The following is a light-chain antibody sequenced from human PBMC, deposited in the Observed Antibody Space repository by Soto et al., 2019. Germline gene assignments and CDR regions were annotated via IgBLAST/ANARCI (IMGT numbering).Light chain of an antibody. CDR3: QQYYNTPYT. J-gene: IGKJ2*01. Sequence: DIVMTQSPDSLAVSLGERATINCESSQSVLYSSINKNYLAWYQQKPGQPPKLLIYWASTRESGVSDRFSGSGSGTDFTLTISSLQAEDVAVYYCQQYYNTPYTFGQGTKLEIK. V-gene: IGKV4-1*01. CDR1: QSVLYSSINKNY. CDR2: WAS.